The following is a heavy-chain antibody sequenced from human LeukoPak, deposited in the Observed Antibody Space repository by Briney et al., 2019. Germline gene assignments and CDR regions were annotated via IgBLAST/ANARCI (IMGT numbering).Heavy chain of an antibody. CDR2: INHSGST. D-gene: IGHD2-2*01. Sequence: PSETLSLTCAVYGGSFSGYYWSWIRQPPGKGLEWIGEINHSGSTNYNPSLKSRVTISVDTSKNQFSLRLSSVTAADTAVYYCARGVVALSNWRYFDLWGRGTLVTVSS. CDR1: GGSFSGYY. V-gene: IGHV4-34*01. CDR3: ARGVVALSNWRYFDL. J-gene: IGHJ2*01.